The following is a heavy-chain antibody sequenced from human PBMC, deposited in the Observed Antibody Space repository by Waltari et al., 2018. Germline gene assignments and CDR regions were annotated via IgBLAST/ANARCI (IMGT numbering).Heavy chain of an antibody. D-gene: IGHD4-17*01. CDR3: ARGYYVDYVLDY. J-gene: IGHJ4*02. CDR2: ISGSGGST. CDR1: GFTFSSYA. Sequence: EVQLLESGGGLVQPGGSLRLSCAASGFTFSSYAMSWVRQAPGKGLVWVSAISGSGGSTGYADSVKGRFTISRDNAKNSLYLQMNSLRAEDTSLYHCARGYYVDYVLDYWDQGTLVTVSS. V-gene: IGHV3-23*01.